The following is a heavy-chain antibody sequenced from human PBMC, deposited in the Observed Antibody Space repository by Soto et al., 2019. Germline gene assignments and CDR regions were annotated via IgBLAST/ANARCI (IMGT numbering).Heavy chain of an antibody. J-gene: IGHJ6*02. D-gene: IGHD6-13*01. Sequence: GGSLRLSCAASGFTFSGSAMHWVRQASGKGLEWVGRIRSKANSYATAYAASVKGRFTISRDDSKNTAYLQMNSLKTEDTAVYYCTRSPSIAAAGTIYYYGMDVWGQGTTVTVSS. V-gene: IGHV3-73*01. CDR2: IRSKANSYAT. CDR3: TRSPSIAAAGTIYYYGMDV. CDR1: GFTFSGSA.